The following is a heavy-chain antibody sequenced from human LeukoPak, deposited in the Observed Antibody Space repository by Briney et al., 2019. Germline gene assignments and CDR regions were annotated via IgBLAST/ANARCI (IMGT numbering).Heavy chain of an antibody. D-gene: IGHD4-17*01. V-gene: IGHV3-7*01. J-gene: IGHJ1*01. Sequence: QPGGSLRLSCAVSGFTFSDYWMSWVRQAPGKGLEWVANIKQDGSEKYFVKSVEGRFTISRDNAENSLYLQMNSLRAEDTAVYYCATCYNDDYGYFQHWGQGTLVTVSS. CDR1: GFTFSDYW. CDR2: IKQDGSEK. CDR3: ATCYNDDYGYFQH.